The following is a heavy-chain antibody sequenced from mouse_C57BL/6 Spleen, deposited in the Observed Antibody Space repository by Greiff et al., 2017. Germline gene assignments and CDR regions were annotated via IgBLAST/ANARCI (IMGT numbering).Heavy chain of an antibody. CDR3: ARVGDPYYAMDY. CDR2: IYPGDGDT. Sequence: VQLVESGPELVKPGASVKISCKASGYAFSSSWMNWVKQRPGKGLEWIGRIYPGDGDTNYNGKFKGKATLTADKSSSTAYMQLSSLTSEDSAVYFCARVGDPYYAMDYWGQGTSVTVSS. CDR1: GYAFSSSW. J-gene: IGHJ4*01. V-gene: IGHV1-82*01.